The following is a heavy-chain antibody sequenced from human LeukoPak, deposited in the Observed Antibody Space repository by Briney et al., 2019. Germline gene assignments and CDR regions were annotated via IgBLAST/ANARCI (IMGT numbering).Heavy chain of an antibody. CDR2: IYYSGST. V-gene: IGHV4-39*07. Sequence: SETLSLTCTVSGGSISSSSYYWGWIRQPPGKGLEWIGSIYYSGSTYYNPSLKSRVTISVDTSKNQFSLKLSSVTAADTAVYYCARLIPSGWDIGLYYYYYMDVWGKGTTVTVSS. CDR3: ARLIPSGWDIGLYYYYYMDV. CDR1: GGSISSSSYY. D-gene: IGHD6-19*01. J-gene: IGHJ6*03.